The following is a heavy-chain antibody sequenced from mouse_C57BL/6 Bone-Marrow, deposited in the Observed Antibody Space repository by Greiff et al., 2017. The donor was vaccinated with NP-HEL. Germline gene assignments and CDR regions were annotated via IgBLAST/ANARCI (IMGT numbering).Heavy chain of an antibody. Sequence: VKLQESGAELARPGASVKMSCKASGYTFTSYTMHWVKQRPGQGLEWIGYINPSSGYTKYNQKFKDKATLTADKSSSTAYMQLSSLTSEDSAVYYCARSPGTNYYGSSYWYFDVWGTGTTVTVSS. D-gene: IGHD1-1*01. V-gene: IGHV1-4*01. CDR3: ARSPGTNYYGSSYWYFDV. CDR1: GYTFTSYT. CDR2: INPSSGYT. J-gene: IGHJ1*03.